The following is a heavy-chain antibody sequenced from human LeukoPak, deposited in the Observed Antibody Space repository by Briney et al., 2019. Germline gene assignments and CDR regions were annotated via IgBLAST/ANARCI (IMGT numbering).Heavy chain of an antibody. Sequence: ASVKVSCKASGGTFISYAISWVRQAPGQGLEWMGGIIPIFGTANYAQKFQGRVTITADESTSTAYMELSSLRSEDTAVYYCATDYDILTGPKPDWFDPWGQGTLVTVSS. CDR1: GGTFISYA. J-gene: IGHJ5*02. V-gene: IGHV1-69*13. D-gene: IGHD3-9*01. CDR3: ATDYDILTGPKPDWFDP. CDR2: IIPIFGTA.